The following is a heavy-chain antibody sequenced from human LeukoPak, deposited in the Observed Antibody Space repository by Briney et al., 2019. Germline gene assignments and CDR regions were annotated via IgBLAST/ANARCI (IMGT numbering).Heavy chain of an antibody. D-gene: IGHD1-26*01. CDR1: GFTFSDYY. V-gene: IGHV3-11*06. CDR2: ISSSGSYP. J-gene: IGHJ4*02. CDR3: ARDRAGGSGSYSDY. Sequence: GRSLRLSCAASGFTFSDYYIIWVRQAPRKGLGWVSYISSSGSYPNYADSVKGRVTISRDNAKNSLYLQMNSLRAEDTAVYYCARDRAGGSGSYSDYWGQGTLVTVSS.